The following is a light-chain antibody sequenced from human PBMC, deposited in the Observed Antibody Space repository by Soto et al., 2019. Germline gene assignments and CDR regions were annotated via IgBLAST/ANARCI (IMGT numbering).Light chain of an antibody. CDR2: GAS. Sequence: VVLTRSPGTLSSSPGERATLSCRASQSVPTNNLAWYQQRPGQAPRLLIYGASLRATGIPDRFSGSGSGTDFTLTISRMEPEHIAVYYCQQYDGSVSTFGQGTKVDIK. V-gene: IGKV3-20*01. J-gene: IGKJ1*01. CDR1: QSVPTNN. CDR3: QQYDGSVST.